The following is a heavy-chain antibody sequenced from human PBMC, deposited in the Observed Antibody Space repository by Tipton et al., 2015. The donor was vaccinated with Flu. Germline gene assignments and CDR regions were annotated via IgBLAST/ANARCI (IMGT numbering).Heavy chain of an antibody. CDR2: IRSDETTE. CDR1: GFAFSSYW. CDR3: AKSGGFDS. V-gene: IGHV3-30*02. D-gene: IGHD1-26*01. Sequence: SLRLSCAASGFAFSSYWVHWVRQAPGKGLEWVAHIRSDETTEYADSVKGRFTISRDNSKDMLYLQMNSLRAEDTAVFYCAKSGGFDSWNQGALVIVSS. J-gene: IGHJ4*02.